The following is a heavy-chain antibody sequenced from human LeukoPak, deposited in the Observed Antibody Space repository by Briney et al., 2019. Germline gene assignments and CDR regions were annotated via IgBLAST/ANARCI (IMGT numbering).Heavy chain of an antibody. CDR1: GSTFSSYA. D-gene: IGHD1-26*01. Sequence: PGRSLRLSCAASGSTFSSYAMHWVRQAPGKGLEWVAVISYDGSNKYYADSVKGRFTISRDNSKNTLYLQMNSLRAEDTAVYYCARGGGATINWFDYWGQGTLVTVSS. CDR2: ISYDGSNK. V-gene: IGHV3-30-3*01. CDR3: ARGGGATINWFDY. J-gene: IGHJ4*02.